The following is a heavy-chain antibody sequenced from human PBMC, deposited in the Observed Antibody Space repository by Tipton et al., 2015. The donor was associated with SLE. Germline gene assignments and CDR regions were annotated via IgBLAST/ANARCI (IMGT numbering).Heavy chain of an antibody. CDR1: GHSVTIYS. Sequence: GLVKPSDTLSLTCSVSGHSVTIYSWSWIRQTPLKGLEWIGYVSNTGGTNYNPSLKSRVTMSVDTSKNQFSLNLRSVTASDAAVYYCASGGGNYYFDFWGQGTRVTVSS. V-gene: IGHV4-4*08. J-gene: IGHJ4*02. CDR2: VSNTGGT. D-gene: IGHD3-16*01. CDR3: ASGGGNYYFDF.